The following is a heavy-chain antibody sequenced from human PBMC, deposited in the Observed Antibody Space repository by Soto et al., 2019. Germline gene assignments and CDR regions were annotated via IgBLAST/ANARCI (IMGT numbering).Heavy chain of an antibody. CDR3: ALGGYWVTTYYYYYGMDV. CDR1: GGSISSSTSY. V-gene: IGHV4-39*01. D-gene: IGHD3-22*01. J-gene: IGHJ6*02. CDR2: IFDSGNT. Sequence: PSETLSLICTVSGGSISSSTSYWGWIRQPPGKGLEWIGTIFDSGNTYYNPSLKSRVTISVDTSKNQFSLKLSSVTAADTAVYYCALGGYWVTTYYYYYGMDVWGQGTTVTVSS.